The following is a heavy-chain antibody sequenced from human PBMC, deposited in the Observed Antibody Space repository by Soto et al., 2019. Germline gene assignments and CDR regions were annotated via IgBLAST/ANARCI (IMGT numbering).Heavy chain of an antibody. CDR2: INHSGST. CDR3: APRGYYYGSGTPPL. J-gene: IGHJ4*02. D-gene: IGHD3-10*01. Sequence: SETLSLTCAVYGGSFSGYYWSWIRQPPGKGLEWIGEINHSGSTNYNPSLKSRVTISVDTSKNQFSLKLSSVTAADTAVYYCAPRGYYYGSGTPPLWGQGTLVTVSS. V-gene: IGHV4-34*01. CDR1: GGSFSGYY.